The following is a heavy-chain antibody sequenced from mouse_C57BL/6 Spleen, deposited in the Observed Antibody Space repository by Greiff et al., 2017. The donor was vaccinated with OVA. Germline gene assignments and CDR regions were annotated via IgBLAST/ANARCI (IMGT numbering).Heavy chain of an antibody. CDR3: AREGDYYRDFDV. CDR1: GYTFTSYW. CDR2: IHPNSGST. J-gene: IGHJ1*03. V-gene: IGHV1-64*01. Sequence: QVQLQQSGAELVKPGASVKLSCKASGYTFTSYWMHWVKQRPGQGLAWIGMIHPNSGSTNYNEKFKSKATLTVDKSSSTAYMQLSSLTSEDSAVYYCAREGDYYRDFDVWGTGTTVTVSS. D-gene: IGHD1-1*01.